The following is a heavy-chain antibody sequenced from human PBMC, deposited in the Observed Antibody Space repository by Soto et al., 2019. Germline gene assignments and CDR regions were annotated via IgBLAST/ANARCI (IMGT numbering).Heavy chain of an antibody. V-gene: IGHV3-33*01. CDR3: ARARQLWPEEYYFDY. J-gene: IGHJ4*02. CDR1: GFTFSSYG. CDR2: IWYDGSNK. D-gene: IGHD5-18*01. Sequence: QVQLVESGGGVVQPGRSLRLSCAASGFTFSSYGMHWVRQAPGKGLEWVAVIWYDGSNKYYADSVKGRFTISRDNSKNTLYLQMNSLRAEDTAVYYCARARQLWPEEYYFDYWGQGTLVTVSS.